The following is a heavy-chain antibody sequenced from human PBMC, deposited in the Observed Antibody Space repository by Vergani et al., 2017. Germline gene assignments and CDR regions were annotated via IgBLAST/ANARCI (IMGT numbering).Heavy chain of an antibody. V-gene: IGHV1-58*02. CDR2: IVVGSGNT. CDR3: AAGYCSGGSCYDPLADY. Sequence: QMQLVQSGPEVKKPGTSVKVSCKASGFTFSSSAMQWVRQARGQRLEWIGWIVVGSGNTNYAQKFQERVTITRDMSTSTAYMEMSSLRSEDTAVYYCAAGYCSGGSCYDPLADYWGQGTLVTVSS. CDR1: GFTFSSSA. D-gene: IGHD2-15*01. J-gene: IGHJ4*02.